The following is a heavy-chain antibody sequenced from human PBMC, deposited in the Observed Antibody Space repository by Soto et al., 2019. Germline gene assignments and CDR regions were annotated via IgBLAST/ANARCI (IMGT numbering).Heavy chain of an antibody. CDR2: IIPILGIA. CDR3: AAGIVVVPAAPPDY. J-gene: IGHJ4*02. CDR1: GGTFSSYT. V-gene: IGHV1-69*02. Sequence: ASVKVSCKASGGTFSSYTISWVRQAPGQGLEWMGRIIPILGIANYAQKFQGRVTITADKSTSTAYMELSSLRSEDTAVYYCAAGIVVVPAAPPDYWGQGTLVTVSS. D-gene: IGHD2-2*01.